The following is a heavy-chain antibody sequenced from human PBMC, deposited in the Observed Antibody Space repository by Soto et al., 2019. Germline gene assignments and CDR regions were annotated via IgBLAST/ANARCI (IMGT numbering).Heavy chain of an antibody. CDR3: ATASPPVGANWFDP. Sequence: ASVKVSCKVSGYTLTELSMHWVRQAPGKGLEWMGGFDPEDGETIYAQKFQGRVTMTEDTSTDTAYMELSSLRSEDTAVYYCATASPPVGANWFDPWGHGTLVTVSS. J-gene: IGHJ5*02. CDR2: FDPEDGET. D-gene: IGHD1-26*01. V-gene: IGHV1-24*01. CDR1: GYTLTELS.